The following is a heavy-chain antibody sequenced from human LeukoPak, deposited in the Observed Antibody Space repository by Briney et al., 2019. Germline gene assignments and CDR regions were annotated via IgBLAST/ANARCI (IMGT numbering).Heavy chain of an antibody. J-gene: IGHJ2*01. CDR1: GGSISSGGYS. CDR2: IYHSGST. CDR3: AREGADYGDNPGADWYFDL. Sequence: SETLSLTCAVSGGSISSGGYSWSWIRQPPGKGLEWIGYIYHSGSTYYNPSLKSRVTISVDRSKNQFSLKLSSVTAADTAVYYCAREGADYGDNPGADWYFDLWGRGTLVTVSS. V-gene: IGHV4-30-2*01. D-gene: IGHD4-17*01.